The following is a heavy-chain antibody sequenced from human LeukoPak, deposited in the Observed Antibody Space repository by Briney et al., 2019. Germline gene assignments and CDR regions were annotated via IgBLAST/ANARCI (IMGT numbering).Heavy chain of an antibody. CDR2: IYSDGSAT. V-gene: IGHV3-74*01. CDR1: GFTFSRYW. D-gene: IGHD5-24*01. CDR3: ARGGDGYNPDYFDY. J-gene: IGHJ4*02. Sequence: PGGSLRLSCAASGFTFSRYWMHWVREAPGKGLVWVSHIYSDGSATNYADSVQGRFTISRDNPKNTLYLQMNSLRAEDTAVYYCARGGDGYNPDYFDYWGQGTLVIVSS.